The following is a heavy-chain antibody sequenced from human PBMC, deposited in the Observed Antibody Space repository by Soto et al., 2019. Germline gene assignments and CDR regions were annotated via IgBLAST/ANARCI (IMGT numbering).Heavy chain of an antibody. CDR3: ARMGYYDSSGYDDAFDI. D-gene: IGHD3-22*01. J-gene: IGHJ3*02. V-gene: IGHV3-33*01. CDR1: GFTFSSYG. Sequence: AGGSLRLSCAASGFTFSSYGMHWVRQAPGKGLEWVAVIWYDGSNKYYADSVKGRFTISRDNSKNTLYLQMNSLRAEDTAVYYCARMGYYDSSGYDDAFDIWGQGTMVTVSS. CDR2: IWYDGSNK.